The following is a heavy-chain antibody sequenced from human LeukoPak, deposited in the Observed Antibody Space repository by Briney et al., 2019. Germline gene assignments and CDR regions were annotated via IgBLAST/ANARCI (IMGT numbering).Heavy chain of an antibody. J-gene: IGHJ5*02. CDR3: AREDSRLNWFDP. CDR1: GGSISSGGYY. D-gene: IGHD6-13*01. CDR2: IYYSGST. Sequence: SQTLSLTCTVSGGSISSGGYYWSWIRQHPGKGLEWIRYIYYSGSTYYNPSLKSRVTISVDTSKNQFSLKLSSVTAADTAVYYCAREDSRLNWFDPWGQGTLVTVSS. V-gene: IGHV4-31*03.